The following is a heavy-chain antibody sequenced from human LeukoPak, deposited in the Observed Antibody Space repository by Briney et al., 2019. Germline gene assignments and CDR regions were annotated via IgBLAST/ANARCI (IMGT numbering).Heavy chain of an antibody. Sequence: ASVTVSCTASGYTFTVNYMHWVWLGQGPGLEWMGRINTNSGGTTYAQKFQGRVSIIRDTSISTAYMELSRLRSDDRAVYYCARAVWYIAVGATFDYWGQGTLVTVAS. CDR1: GYTFTVNY. CDR3: ARAVWYIAVGATFDY. D-gene: IGHD6-19*01. CDR2: INTNSGGT. V-gene: IGHV1-2*06. J-gene: IGHJ4*02.